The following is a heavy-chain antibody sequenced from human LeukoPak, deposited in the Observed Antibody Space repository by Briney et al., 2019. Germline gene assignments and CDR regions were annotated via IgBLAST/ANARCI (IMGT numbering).Heavy chain of an antibody. CDR3: ARHHRSNNGGNCFDY. J-gene: IGHJ4*02. V-gene: IGHV4-4*09. D-gene: IGHD2-8*01. Sequence: PSETLSLTCSVSGGSISGYYWDWIRQPPGKGLEGIGFSHSSGATHYSPSLESRVTMSVDTSKNEFSLKLTPGSAGDTVVYYCARHHRSNNGGNCFDYWGQGTLVTVSS. CDR2: SHSSGAT. CDR1: GGSISGYY.